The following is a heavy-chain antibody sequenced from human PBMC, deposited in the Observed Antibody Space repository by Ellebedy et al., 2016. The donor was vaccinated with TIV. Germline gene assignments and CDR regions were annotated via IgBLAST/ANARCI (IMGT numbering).Heavy chain of an antibody. D-gene: IGHD6-19*01. CDR3: ARQGSSGWHDLIDY. V-gene: IGHV1-18*01. CDR1: GYMFSAYY. Sequence: ASVKVSCXGSGYMFSAYYITWVRQAPGQGLECMGCVSAYNGDTYYAQKFQGRVTMTTDTSTSTAYMELRSLRSDDTAVYYCARQGSSGWHDLIDYWGQGTLVTVSS. J-gene: IGHJ4*02. CDR2: VSAYNGDT.